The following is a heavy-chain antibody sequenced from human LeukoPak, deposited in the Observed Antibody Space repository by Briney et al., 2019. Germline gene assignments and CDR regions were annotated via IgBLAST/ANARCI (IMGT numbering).Heavy chain of an antibody. Sequence: SETLSLTCAVYGGSFSGYYWGWIRQPPGKGLEWIGEINHSGSTNYNPSLKSRVTISVDTSKNQFSLKLSSVTAADTAVYYCARGSLPGDFDYWGQGTLVTVSS. D-gene: IGHD1-14*01. V-gene: IGHV4-34*01. CDR3: ARGSLPGDFDY. CDR2: INHSGST. CDR1: GGSFSGYY. J-gene: IGHJ4*02.